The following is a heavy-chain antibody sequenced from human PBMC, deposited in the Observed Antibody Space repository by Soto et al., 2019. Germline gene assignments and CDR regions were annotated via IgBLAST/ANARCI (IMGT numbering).Heavy chain of an antibody. CDR1: GGSISNYY. V-gene: IGHV4-59*01. D-gene: IGHD6-19*01. CDR2: IYYTGST. CDR3: ARGRHWLDY. Sequence: QVQLQESGPGLVKPSETLSLTCTVSGGSISNYYWSWIRQPPGKGLECIGYIYYTGSTNYNPALKSLVTISVATSENQFSLGLSSVTAADTAIYYCARGRHWLDYWGQGTLVTVSS. J-gene: IGHJ4*02.